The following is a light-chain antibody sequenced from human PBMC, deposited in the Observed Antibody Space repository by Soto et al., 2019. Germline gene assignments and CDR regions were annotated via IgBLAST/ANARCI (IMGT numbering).Light chain of an antibody. CDR1: SSNIGSNT. CDR3: AAWDDSLNGRV. Sequence: QSVLTQPPSASVTPGQRVTISCSGSSSNIGSNTVNWYQQLPGTAPKLLNYKSNQRPSGVPDRFSGSKSGTSASLAISGLKSEDEADYYCAAWDDSLNGRVFGGGTKLTVL. V-gene: IGLV1-44*01. J-gene: IGLJ3*02. CDR2: KSN.